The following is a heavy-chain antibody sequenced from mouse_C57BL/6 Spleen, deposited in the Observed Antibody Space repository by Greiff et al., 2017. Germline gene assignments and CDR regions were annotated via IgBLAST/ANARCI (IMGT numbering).Heavy chain of an antibody. V-gene: IGHV1-15*01. J-gene: IGHJ2*01. CDR3: TRSGGNLDY. D-gene: IGHD1-1*02. CDR2: IDPETGGT. Sequence: VQLQQSGAELVRPGASVTLSCKASGYTFTDYEMHWVKQTPVHGLEWIGAIDPETGGTAYNQKFKGKAILTADKSSSTAYMELRSLTSEDSAVXYCTRSGGNLDYWGQGTTLTVSS. CDR1: GYTFTDYE.